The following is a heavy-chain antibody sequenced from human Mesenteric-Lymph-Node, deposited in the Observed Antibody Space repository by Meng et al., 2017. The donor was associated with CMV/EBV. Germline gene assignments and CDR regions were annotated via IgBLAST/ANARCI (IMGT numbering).Heavy chain of an antibody. J-gene: IGHJ4*02. CDR1: ISSSTDY. V-gene: IGHV4-39*01. CDR3: VRHSSGLTYYFDSSGYYSH. Sequence: ISSSTDYWGWIRQPPGKGLEWIGSFYYGGATYDNPSLRGRVTISVDTSKNQFSLRLSSVTAADTAVFYCVRHSSGLTYYFDSSGYYSHWGPGTLVTVSS. CDR2: FYYGGAT. D-gene: IGHD3-22*01.